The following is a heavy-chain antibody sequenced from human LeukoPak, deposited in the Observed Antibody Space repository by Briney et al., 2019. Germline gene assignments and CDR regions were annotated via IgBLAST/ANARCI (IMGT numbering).Heavy chain of an antibody. CDR2: IRSKADNYAT. Sequence: GGSLRLSCSASGFTFSGSPILWVRQASGKGLEWVGRIRSKADNYATAYAASVQGRCTISRDDSKSTAYLQLNSLKTEDTAVYYCTQSNYWGQGALVTVSS. CDR1: GFTFSGSP. J-gene: IGHJ4*02. CDR3: TQSNY. V-gene: IGHV3-73*01.